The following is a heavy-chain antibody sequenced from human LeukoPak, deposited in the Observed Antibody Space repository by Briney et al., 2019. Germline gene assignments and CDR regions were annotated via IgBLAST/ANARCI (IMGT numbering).Heavy chain of an antibody. CDR3: ARDQCFSGYCHVFDS. Sequence: GGSLRLSCAASGYRFGSHWMQWVRQSPGKGLVWVSRINNEGTRTSYADSVKGRFTISRDNAKNTLYLQMNSLRAEDTAVYYCARDQCFSGYCHVFDSWGRGTMVTVSS. V-gene: IGHV3-74*01. D-gene: IGHD3-22*01. J-gene: IGHJ3*01. CDR1: GYRFGSHW. CDR2: INNEGTRT.